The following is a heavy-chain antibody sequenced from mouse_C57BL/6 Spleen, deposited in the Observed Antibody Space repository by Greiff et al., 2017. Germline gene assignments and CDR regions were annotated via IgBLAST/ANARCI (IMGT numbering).Heavy chain of an antibody. Sequence: EVQLVESGPGMVKPSQSLSLTCTVTGYSITSGYDWHWIRHFPGNKLEWMGYISYSGSTNYNPSLKSRISITHDTSKNHFFLKLNSVTTEDTATYYCARGGRGYAMDYWGQGTSVTVSS. D-gene: IGHD4-1*01. CDR3: ARGGRGYAMDY. CDR2: ISYSGST. V-gene: IGHV3-1*01. J-gene: IGHJ4*01. CDR1: GYSITSGYD.